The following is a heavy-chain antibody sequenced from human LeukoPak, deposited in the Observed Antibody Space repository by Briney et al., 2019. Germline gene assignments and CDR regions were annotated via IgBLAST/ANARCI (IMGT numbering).Heavy chain of an antibody. CDR3: ARGFALITMVRGVMAEYFQL. Sequence: GGSLRLSCAASGFTVSSNYMSWVRQAPGKGLEWVSVIYSGGSTYYADSVKGRFTISRDNSKNTLYLQMNSLRAEDTAVYYCARGFALITMVRGVMAEYFQLWGRGTLVTVPS. J-gene: IGHJ1*01. CDR1: GFTVSSNY. CDR2: IYSGGST. V-gene: IGHV3-66*01. D-gene: IGHD3-10*01.